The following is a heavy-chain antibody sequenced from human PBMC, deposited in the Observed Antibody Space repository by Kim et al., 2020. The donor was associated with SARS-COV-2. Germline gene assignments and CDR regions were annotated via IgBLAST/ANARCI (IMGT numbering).Heavy chain of an antibody. D-gene: IGHD1-1*01. CDR3: AKCSWTTRANCFDS. CDR1: GFTFTTYA. Sequence: GGSLRLSCVASGFTFTTYAMSWVCQAPGKGLEWVSTISDSGTKTYYADSVKGRFTISRDNSHNTLYLQMNSLRAEDTAVYYCAKCSWTTRANCFDSWGQGTLVTVSS. CDR2: ISDSGTKT. V-gene: IGHV3-23*01. J-gene: IGHJ5*01.